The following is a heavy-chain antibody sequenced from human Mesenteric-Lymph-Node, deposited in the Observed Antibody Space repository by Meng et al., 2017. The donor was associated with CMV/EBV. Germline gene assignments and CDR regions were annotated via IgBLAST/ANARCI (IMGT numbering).Heavy chain of an antibody. V-gene: IGHV4-34*01. CDR2: INHSGST. Sequence: SQTLSLTCAVYGGSFSGYYWSWIRQPPGKGLEWIGEINHSGSTNYNPSLKSRVTISVDTSKNQFSLKLSSVTAADTAVYYCASLSAAMWAFDIWGQGTMVTVSS. CDR1: GGSFSGYY. J-gene: IGHJ3*02. CDR3: ASLSAAMWAFDI. D-gene: IGHD2-2*01.